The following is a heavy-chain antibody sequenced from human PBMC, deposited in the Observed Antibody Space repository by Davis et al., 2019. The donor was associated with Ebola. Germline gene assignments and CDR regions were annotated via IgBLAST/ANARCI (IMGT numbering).Heavy chain of an antibody. V-gene: IGHV3-74*01. Sequence: HTGGSLRLSCAASGFTFSAYWMHWVRQAPGQGLVWVSHVNSDATSTTYGDSVKGRFTISRDNARNTLYLQMNSLRDEDTAVYHCARESWSGPYNRVDYWGQGTLVTVSS. J-gene: IGHJ4*02. D-gene: IGHD3-3*01. CDR2: VNSDATST. CDR3: ARESWSGPYNRVDY. CDR1: GFTFSAYW.